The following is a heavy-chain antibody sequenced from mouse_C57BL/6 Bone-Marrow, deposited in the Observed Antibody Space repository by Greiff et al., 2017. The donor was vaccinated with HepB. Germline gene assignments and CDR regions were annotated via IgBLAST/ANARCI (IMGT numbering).Heavy chain of an antibody. CDR2: ISDGGSYT. J-gene: IGHJ3*01. V-gene: IGHV5-4*01. Sequence: EVQRVESGGGLVKPGGSLKLSCAASGFTFSSYAMSWVRQTPEKRLEWVATISDGGSYTYYPDKVKGRFTISRDNAKNNLYLQMSDLKSEDTAMYYCARGAYWGQGTLVTVSA. CDR1: GFTFSSYA. CDR3: ARGAY.